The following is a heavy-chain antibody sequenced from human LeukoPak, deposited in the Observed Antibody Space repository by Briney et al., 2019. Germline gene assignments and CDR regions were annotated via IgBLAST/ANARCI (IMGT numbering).Heavy chain of an antibody. J-gene: IGHJ2*01. CDR2: ISSSGRTI. CDR3: ARGVVGATTGWYFDL. D-gene: IGHD1-26*01. Sequence: GGSLRLSCAASGFTFSSYEMNWVRQAPGKGLEWVSYISSSGRTIYYADSVKSRFTISRDNFKNTLYLHMNRLRAEDTTVYYCARGVVGATTGWYFDLWGRGTLVTVSS. CDR1: GFTFSSYE. V-gene: IGHV3-48*03.